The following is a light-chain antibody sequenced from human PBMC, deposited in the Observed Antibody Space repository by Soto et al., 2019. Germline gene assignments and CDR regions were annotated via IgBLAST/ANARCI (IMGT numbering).Light chain of an antibody. CDR1: SSDVGGYNY. CDR2: EVS. V-gene: IGLV2-14*01. J-gene: IGLJ1*01. CDR3: TSYTSSSTLDV. Sequence: QSALTQPASVSGSPGQSITISCTGTSSDVGGYNYVSWYQQHPGKAPKLIIYEVSNRPTGVSNRFSGSKSGHTASLTISGLQSEDEADYFCTSYTSSSTLDVFGTGTKVTV.